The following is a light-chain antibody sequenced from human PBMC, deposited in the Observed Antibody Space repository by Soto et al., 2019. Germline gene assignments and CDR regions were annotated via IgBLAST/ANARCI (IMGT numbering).Light chain of an antibody. CDR1: SSNIGGNS. CDR2: DDN. J-gene: IGLJ1*01. CDR3: YSYAGSYTNV. V-gene: IGLV1-51*01. Sequence: QSVMTQPPSVSAAPGQKVTISCSGSSSNIGGNSVSWYQQLPGTAPKLLIYDDNKRPSGIPDRFSGSKSGNTASLTISGLQAEDEADYYCYSYAGSYTNVFGTGTKLTVL.